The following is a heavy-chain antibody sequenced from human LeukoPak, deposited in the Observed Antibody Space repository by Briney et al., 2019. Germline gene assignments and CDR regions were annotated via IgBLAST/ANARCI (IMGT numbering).Heavy chain of an antibody. CDR2: TKSKTDGGAA. V-gene: IGHV3-15*01. J-gene: IGHJ4*02. Sequence: GGSLRLSCTASGFTFSHAWMSWVRQAPGKGLEWIGLTKSKTDGGAADYAAPVKGRFTISRDDSKNTLYLQMNSLKTEDTAVYSCTILGYCANGVCPPHYCWGQGTLVTVSS. CDR3: TILGYCANGVCPPHYC. D-gene: IGHD2-8*01. CDR1: GFTFSHAW.